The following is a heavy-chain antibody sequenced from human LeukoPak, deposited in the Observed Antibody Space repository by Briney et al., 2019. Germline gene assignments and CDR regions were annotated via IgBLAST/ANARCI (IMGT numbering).Heavy chain of an antibody. J-gene: IGHJ4*02. CDR3: ATGRDGYNLDY. CDR1: GFTFGDYA. CDR2: IRGSGGST. V-gene: IGHV3-23*01. D-gene: IGHD2-21*01. Sequence: GGSLRLSCTASGFTFGDYAMSWFRQAPGKGLEWVSVIRGSGGSTYYADSVKGRFTIFRDNSKNTLYLQMDSLRGDDTAVYYCATGRDGYNLDYWGQGTLVTVSS.